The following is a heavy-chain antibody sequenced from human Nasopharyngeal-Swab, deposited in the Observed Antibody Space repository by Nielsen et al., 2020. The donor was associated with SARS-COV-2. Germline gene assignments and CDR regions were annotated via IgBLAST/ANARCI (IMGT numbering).Heavy chain of an antibody. CDR2: IYSGGST. CDR3: AKHHGRGAYFDY. CDR1: GFTFSSYW. J-gene: IGHJ4*02. Sequence: GESLKISCAASGFTFSSYWMHWVRQAPGKGLVWVSVIYSGGSTYYADSVKGRFTISRDNSKNTLYLQMNSLRAEDTAVYYCAKHHGRGAYFDYWGQGTLVTVSS. D-gene: IGHD2-21*01. V-gene: IGHV3-66*01.